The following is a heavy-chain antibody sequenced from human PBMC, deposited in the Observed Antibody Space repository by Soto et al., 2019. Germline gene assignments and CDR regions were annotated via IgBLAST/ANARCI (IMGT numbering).Heavy chain of an antibody. V-gene: IGHV4-34*01. CDR2: INHSGST. Sequence: QVQLQQWGAGLLKPSETLSLTCAVYGGSFSGYYWSWIRQPPGKGLEWIGEINHSGSTNYNPSLKSRVTISVDTSKNQFSLKLSSVTAADPAVYYCARGPSRQPFDYWGQGTLVTVSS. J-gene: IGHJ4*02. D-gene: IGHD6-13*01. CDR3: ARGPSRQPFDY. CDR1: GGSFSGYY.